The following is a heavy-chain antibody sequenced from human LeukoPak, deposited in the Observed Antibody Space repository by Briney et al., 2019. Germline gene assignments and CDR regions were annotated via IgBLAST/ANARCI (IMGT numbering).Heavy chain of an antibody. J-gene: IGHJ4*02. D-gene: IGHD3-9*01. CDR2: IYYSGST. V-gene: IGHV4-59*11. CDR3: ARTYYDILTGYYWYYFDY. Sequence: SETLSLTCTVSGGSISSHYWSWIRQPPGKGLEWMGYIYYSGSTNYNPSLKSRVTISVDTSKNQFSLKLSSVTAADTAVYYCARTYYDILTGYYWYYFDYWGQGTLVTVSS. CDR1: GGSISSHY.